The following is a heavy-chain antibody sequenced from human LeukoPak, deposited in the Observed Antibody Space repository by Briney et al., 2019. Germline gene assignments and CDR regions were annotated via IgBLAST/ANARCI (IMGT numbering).Heavy chain of an antibody. CDR2: IGIRGDT. J-gene: IGHJ4*02. Sequence: GGSLRLSCAASGFTLIDYDMHWVRHVIGKGLEWVSAIGIRGDTHYSGSVKGRFTISRDNAKNSLYLQMNSLRAEDTAVYYCARDGGLSGYYRSFDYWGQGTLVTVSS. CDR3: ARDGGLSGYYRSFDY. CDR1: GFTLIDYD. D-gene: IGHD3-3*01. V-gene: IGHV3-13*01.